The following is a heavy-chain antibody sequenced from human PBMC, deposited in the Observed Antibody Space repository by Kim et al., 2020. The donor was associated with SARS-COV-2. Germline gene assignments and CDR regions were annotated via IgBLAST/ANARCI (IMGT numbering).Heavy chain of an antibody. CDR2: ISSNGADP. D-gene: IGHD2-2*01. V-gene: IGHV3-64*02. J-gene: IGHJ4*02. Sequence: GGSLRLSCAASGFIFSTYAMHWVRQAPGKGPEYVSAISSNGADPYYADSVKGRFTISRDNSKNMLYLQIGSLRAEDMAVYYCAREGRHCSGTACYLFDYWGQGTLVTVSS. CDR3: AREGRHCSGTACYLFDY. CDR1: GFIFSTYA.